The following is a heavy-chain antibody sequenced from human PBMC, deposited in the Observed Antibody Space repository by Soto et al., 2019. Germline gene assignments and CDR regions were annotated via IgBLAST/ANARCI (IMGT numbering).Heavy chain of an antibody. D-gene: IGHD6-13*01. CDR1: GFTFSNYG. J-gene: IGHJ4*02. CDR2: ISYDGRDK. CDR3: AKDLEAAEAAYYFDY. Sequence: GGSLRLSCAASGFTFSNYGIDWFRQAPGKGLEWVAVISYDGRDKKYADSVKGRFTISRDNSKNTLYLQMNSLRAEDTAVYYFAKDLEAAEAAYYFDYWGQGTLVTVSS. V-gene: IGHV3-30*18.